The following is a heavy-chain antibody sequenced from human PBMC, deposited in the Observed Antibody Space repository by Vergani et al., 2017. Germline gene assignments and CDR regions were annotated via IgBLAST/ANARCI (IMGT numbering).Heavy chain of an antibody. CDR3: AKSDKRGVAIIEYFFDH. V-gene: IGHV3-9*01. D-gene: IGHD3-3*01. J-gene: IGHJ4*01. CDR1: GFKFDEYA. CDR2: ISWNSNSE. Sequence: EVELEEFGGGLAQPGMPLRLSCAASGFKFDEYAMHWVRQAPGKGLEWVAGISWNSNSEDYADSVEGRFTISRDNAKNSVFLQMSSLTSEDTAVYYCAKSDKRGVAIIEYFFDHWGHGSLVTVSS.